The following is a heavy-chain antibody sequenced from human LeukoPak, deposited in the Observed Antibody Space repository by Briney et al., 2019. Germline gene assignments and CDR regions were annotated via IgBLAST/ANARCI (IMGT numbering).Heavy chain of an antibody. V-gene: IGHV3-23*01. CDR2: ISGSGGST. CDR1: GFTFSSYA. D-gene: IGHD3-22*01. Sequence: GGSLRLSCAASGFTFSSYAMSWVRQAPGKGLEWVSAISGSGGSTYYTDPVKGRFTISRDNSKNTLYLQMNSLRAEGTAVYYCAKVSLAPNPKIVMVIGDFDYWGQGTLVTVSS. J-gene: IGHJ4*02. CDR3: AKVSLAPNPKIVMVIGDFDY.